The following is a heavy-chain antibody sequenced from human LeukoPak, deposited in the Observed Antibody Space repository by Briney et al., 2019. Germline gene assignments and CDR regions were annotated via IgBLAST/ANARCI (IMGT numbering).Heavy chain of an antibody. D-gene: IGHD4-17*01. CDR2: ISTYNGNT. CDR3: ARITQTDYDFDY. V-gene: IGHV1-18*01. CDR1: GYTFTSYG. Sequence: ASVKVSCKASGYTFTSYGISWVRQAPGQGLEWMGWISTYNGNTDYAQKLQGRVTVTTDTSTSTAYMELRSLRSDDTAVYYCARITQTDYDFDYWGQGTLVIVSS. J-gene: IGHJ4*02.